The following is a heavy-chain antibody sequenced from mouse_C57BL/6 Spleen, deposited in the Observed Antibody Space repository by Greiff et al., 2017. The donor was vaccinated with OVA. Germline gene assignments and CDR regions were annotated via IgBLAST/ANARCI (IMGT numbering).Heavy chain of an antibody. D-gene: IGHD2-10*02. CDR3: ARGPHTYFDY. V-gene: IGHV1-82*01. Sequence: VQLQQSGPELVKPGASVKISCKASGYAFSSSWMNWVKQRPGKGLEWIGRIYPGDGDTNYNGKFKGKATLTADKSSSTAYMQLSSLTSEDSAVYFCARGPHTYFDYWGQGTTLTVSS. J-gene: IGHJ2*01. CDR2: IYPGDGDT. CDR1: GYAFSSSW.